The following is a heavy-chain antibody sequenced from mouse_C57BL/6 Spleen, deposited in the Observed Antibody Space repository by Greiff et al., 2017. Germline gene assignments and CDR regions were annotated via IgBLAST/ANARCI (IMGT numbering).Heavy chain of an antibody. Sequence: VKLQQPGAELVKPGASVKLSCKASGYTFTSYWMHWVKQRPGRGLEWIGRIDPNSGGTKYNEKFKSKATLTVDKPSSTAYMQLSSLTSEDSAVYYCARRDSSCYGSYFDYWGQGTTLTVSS. J-gene: IGHJ2*01. CDR3: ARRDSSCYGSYFDY. CDR2: IDPNSGGT. V-gene: IGHV1-72*01. D-gene: IGHD3-2*02. CDR1: GYTFTSYW.